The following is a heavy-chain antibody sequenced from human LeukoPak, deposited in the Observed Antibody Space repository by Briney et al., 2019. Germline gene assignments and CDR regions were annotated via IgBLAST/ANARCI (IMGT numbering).Heavy chain of an antibody. V-gene: IGHV1-2*02. CDR1: GYTFNGYY. Sequence: GAAVKVSCKSSGYTFNGYYMHWGRQAPGQGLEWMGWINPNNGGTKYAQNFQGRVTMTRDTSISTAYMELDRLRFDDTAVYYCARDSGEVPDYWGQGTLVTDSS. J-gene: IGHJ4*02. D-gene: IGHD3-10*01. CDR2: INPNNGGT. CDR3: ARDSGEVPDY.